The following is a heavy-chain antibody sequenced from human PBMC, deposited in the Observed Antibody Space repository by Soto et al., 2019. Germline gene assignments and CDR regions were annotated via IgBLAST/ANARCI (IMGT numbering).Heavy chain of an antibody. Sequence: SVKVSCKASGATFGRYAISWVRQAPGQGLEWMGGIIPIFGTIKYAQRFQGRVTISADSSLTKVYMELNRLRSEDTAVYFCASFGASTWGLPAPTERADKLYRMDVWGQGTTVTVSS. D-gene: IGHD2-2*01. CDR2: IIPIFGTI. CDR3: ASFGASTWGLPAPTERADKLYRMDV. J-gene: IGHJ6*02. V-gene: IGHV1-69*13. CDR1: GATFGRYA.